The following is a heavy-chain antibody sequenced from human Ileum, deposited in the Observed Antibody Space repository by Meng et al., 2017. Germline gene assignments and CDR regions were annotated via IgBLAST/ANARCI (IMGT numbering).Heavy chain of an antibody. D-gene: IGHD5-18*01. CDR1: AGSISSYY. J-gene: IGHJ6*02. CDR3: ARDFPAQYSYGLSTPSWPPYGMGV. V-gene: IGHV4-59*01. CDR2: IYYSGST. Sequence: SETLSLTCIVSAGSISSYYWSWIRQPPGKGLEWIGYIYYSGSTNYNPSLKSRSTVSVDTPKNQFSLKLSSVTAADTAVYYCARDFPAQYSYGLSTPSWPPYGMGVWGQGTTVTVSS.